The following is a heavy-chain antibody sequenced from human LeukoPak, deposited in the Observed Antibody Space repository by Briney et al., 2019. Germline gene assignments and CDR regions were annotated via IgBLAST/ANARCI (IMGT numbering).Heavy chain of an antibody. Sequence: GASVKVSCKASGYSFINYAITWVRQAPGQGLEWMGWISAYNGKTNYAQKLQGRVTMTTDTSTRTAYMELRSLRSDDTDVYYCARGLEWLTRRHTWFDPWGQGTLVTVSS. D-gene: IGHD3-3*01. V-gene: IGHV1-18*01. CDR3: ARGLEWLTRRHTWFDP. J-gene: IGHJ5*02. CDR1: GYSFINYA. CDR2: ISAYNGKT.